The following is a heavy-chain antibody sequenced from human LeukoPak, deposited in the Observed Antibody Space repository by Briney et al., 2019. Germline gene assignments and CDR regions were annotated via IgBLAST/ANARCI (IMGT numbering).Heavy chain of an antibody. V-gene: IGHV3-15*01. D-gene: IGHD3-22*01. Sequence: GGSLRLSCAASGFTFSNAWMSWVRRAPGKGLEWVGRIKSKTDGGTTDYAAPVKGRFTISRDDSKNTLYLQMNSLKTEDTAVYYCTTERYYDSSGYYYVPGFDYWGQGTLVTVSS. J-gene: IGHJ4*02. CDR3: TTERYYDSSGYYYVPGFDY. CDR2: IKSKTDGGTT. CDR1: GFTFSNAW.